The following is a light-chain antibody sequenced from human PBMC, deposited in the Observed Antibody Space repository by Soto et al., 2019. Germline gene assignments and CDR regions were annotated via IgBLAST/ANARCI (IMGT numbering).Light chain of an antibody. Sequence: DIVMTQSPDSLAVSLGEGAAINCKSSQSVLYSSDNKNYLAWYQQKPGQPPKLLIYWASTRESGVPDRFRGSGSGTDFTLTISSLQAEDVAVYYCQQYYGTPFTFGPGTKVDIK. CDR2: WAS. CDR1: QSVLYSSDNKNY. J-gene: IGKJ3*01. V-gene: IGKV4-1*01. CDR3: QQYYGTPFT.